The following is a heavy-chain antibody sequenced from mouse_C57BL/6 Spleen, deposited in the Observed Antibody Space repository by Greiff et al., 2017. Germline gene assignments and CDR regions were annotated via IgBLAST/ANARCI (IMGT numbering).Heavy chain of an antibody. D-gene: IGHD1-1*01. CDR2: INPNNGGT. CDR3: ARPSTVVDAMDY. Sequence: EVQLQQSGPELVKPGASVKIPCKASGYTFTDYNMDWVKQSHGKSLEWLGDINPNNGGTNYNQKFKGKATLTVDKSSSTAYMELRSLTSEDTAVYYCARPSTVVDAMDYWGQGTSVTVSS. J-gene: IGHJ4*01. CDR1: GYTFTDYN. V-gene: IGHV1-18*01.